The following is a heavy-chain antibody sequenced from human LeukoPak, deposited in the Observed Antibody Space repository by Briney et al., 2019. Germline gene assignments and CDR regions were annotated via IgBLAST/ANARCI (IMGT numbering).Heavy chain of an antibody. CDR1: GGSFSGYF. CDR2: LNHSGNT. D-gene: IGHD1-26*01. Sequence: SATQSLTCAVYGGSFSGYFWSWIRQPPGKGLEWIGELNHSGNTNYNPSLKSRVTISVDSSKNQFFLRLSSVTAADTAVYYCAIGSGSRFYYWGQGTLVTVSS. CDR3: AIGSGSRFYY. J-gene: IGHJ4*02. V-gene: IGHV4-34*01.